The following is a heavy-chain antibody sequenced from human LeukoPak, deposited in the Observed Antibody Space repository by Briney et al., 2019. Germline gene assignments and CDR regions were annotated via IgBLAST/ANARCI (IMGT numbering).Heavy chain of an antibody. D-gene: IGHD3-10*01. CDR3: ARSPAGTLFDY. Sequence: PGGSLRLSCAASGFTFSSYSMNWVRQAPGKGLEWVSYISSSSSTIYYADSVKGRFTISRDNAKNSLYLQMNSLRAEDTAVYYCARSPAGTLFDYWGQGTLVTASS. CDR2: ISSSSSTI. CDR1: GFTFSSYS. V-gene: IGHV3-48*01. J-gene: IGHJ4*02.